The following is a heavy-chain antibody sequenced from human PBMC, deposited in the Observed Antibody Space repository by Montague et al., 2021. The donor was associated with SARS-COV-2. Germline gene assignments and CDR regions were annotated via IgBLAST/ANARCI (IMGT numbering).Heavy chain of an antibody. CDR1: GDSVSSNTVA. J-gene: IGHJ4*02. D-gene: IGHD3-10*02. CDR2: TYYRSKWYN. CDR3: ARDSECSIDY. V-gene: IGHV6-1*01. Sequence: WAISGDSVSSNTVAWNWFRQSPSRGLEWLGRTYYRSKWYNDYAVSMQSRVTINPDTSKNQFSLHVNSVTPEDTAVYYCARDSECSIDYWGQGLLVTVSS.